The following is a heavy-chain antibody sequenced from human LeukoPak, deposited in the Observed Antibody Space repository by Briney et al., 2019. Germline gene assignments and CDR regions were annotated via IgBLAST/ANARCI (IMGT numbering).Heavy chain of an antibody. J-gene: IGHJ5*02. CDR3: ARSKVPATGNWFDP. Sequence: PSETLSLTCAVYGGSFSGYYWSWIRQPPGKGLEWIGEINHSGSTNYNPSLKSRVTISVDTSESQFSLKLSSVTAADTAVYYCARSKVPATGNWFDPWGQGTLVTVSS. V-gene: IGHV4-34*01. D-gene: IGHD2-21*02. CDR2: INHSGST. CDR1: GGSFSGYY.